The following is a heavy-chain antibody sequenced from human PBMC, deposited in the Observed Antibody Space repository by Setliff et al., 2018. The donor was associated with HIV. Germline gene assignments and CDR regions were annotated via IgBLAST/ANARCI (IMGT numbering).Heavy chain of an antibody. D-gene: IGHD3-16*01. V-gene: IGHV3-48*04. Sequence: PGGSLRLSCAASGFTFSTYSMNWVRQAPGKGLEWISYIDSSSSTIYYADSVKGRFTISRDNAKNSLYLQMNSLRAEDTAVYYCARDRAYASFDYWGQGALVTVSS. J-gene: IGHJ4*02. CDR3: ARDRAYASFDY. CDR1: GFTFSTYS. CDR2: IDSSSSTI.